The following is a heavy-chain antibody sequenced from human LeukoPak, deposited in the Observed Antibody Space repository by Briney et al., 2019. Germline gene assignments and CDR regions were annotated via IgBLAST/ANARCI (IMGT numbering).Heavy chain of an antibody. J-gene: IGHJ5*02. V-gene: IGHV4-39*07. CDR1: GGSISSSSYY. CDR2: IYYSGST. D-gene: IGHD3-16*01. Sequence: SETLSLTCTVSGGSISSSSYYWGWIRQPPGKGLEWIGSIYYSGSTYYNPSLKSRVTISVDTSKNQFSLKLGSVTAADTAVYYCAREGGFVRRFDPWGQGTLVTVS. CDR3: AREGGFVRRFDP.